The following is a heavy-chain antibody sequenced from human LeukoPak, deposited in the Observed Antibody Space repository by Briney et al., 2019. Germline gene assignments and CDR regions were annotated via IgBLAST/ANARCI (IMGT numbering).Heavy chain of an antibody. D-gene: IGHD5-12*01. Sequence: PSETLSLTCAVYGGSFSGYYWSWIRQPPGKGLEWIGEINHSGSTNSNPSLKSRVTISVDTSKNQFSLKLSSVTAADTAVYYCARGLGRWLQLLGNWFDPWGQGTLVTVSS. CDR2: INHSGST. J-gene: IGHJ5*02. CDR3: ARGLGRWLQLLGNWFDP. CDR1: GGSFSGYY. V-gene: IGHV4-34*01.